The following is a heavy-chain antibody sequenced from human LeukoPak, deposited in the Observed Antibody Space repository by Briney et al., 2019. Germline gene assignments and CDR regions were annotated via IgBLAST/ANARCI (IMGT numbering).Heavy chain of an antibody. CDR1: GGSMSSSY. CDR2: IYYSGNT. J-gene: IGHJ6*02. Sequence: SETLSLTCTVSGGSMSSSYWSWVRQPPGQGLEWLGYIYYSGNTKYNPSLKSRGTISVDTSKNQFSLELRSVTAADTAVYYCARTPANCSGGRCPPGDYQYYYGMDVWGQGTTVTVYS. CDR3: ARTPANCSGGRCPPGDYQYYYGMDV. V-gene: IGHV4-59*08. D-gene: IGHD2-15*01.